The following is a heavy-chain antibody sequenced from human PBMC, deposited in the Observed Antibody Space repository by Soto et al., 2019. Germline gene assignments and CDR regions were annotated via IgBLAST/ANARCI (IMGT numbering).Heavy chain of an antibody. CDR3: ARDYGAYYDYYFDY. CDR1: GGAVSSVSYY. J-gene: IGHJ4*02. CDR2: IYYSGST. D-gene: IGHD4-17*01. V-gene: IGHV4-61*01. Sequence: SETLSLTCTVSGGAVSSVSYYWSWVRQPPGKGLEWLGYIYYSGSTNYNRTLKRRVTISVGTSKNQLPLKLSSVTAADPAVYYCARDYGAYYDYYFDYWGQGALVTVSS.